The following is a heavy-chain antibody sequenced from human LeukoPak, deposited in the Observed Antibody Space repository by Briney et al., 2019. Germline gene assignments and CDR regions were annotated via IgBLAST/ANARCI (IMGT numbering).Heavy chain of an antibody. CDR3: ARAQTSWNPPDL. Sequence: SETLTLTCTVSGGTFTSYLWHWIRQPPGKGLQWIGYLYNSGSTSYNPSLKSRATISGDTSKNQFSLRLNSVTAADTAVYYCARAQTSWNPPDLWAQGTLVTVSS. CDR1: GGTFTSYL. J-gene: IGHJ4*02. CDR2: LYNSGST. V-gene: IGHV4-59*08. D-gene: IGHD2-2*01.